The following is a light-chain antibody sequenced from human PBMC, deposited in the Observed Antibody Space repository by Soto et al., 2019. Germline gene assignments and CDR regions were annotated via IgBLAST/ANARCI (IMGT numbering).Light chain of an antibody. Sequence: EIVLTQSPATLSLSPGEKATLSCRASQSVSRDLAWYQQKPGQAPRLLIYDVSTRATGIPARFSGSGSGTDFTLTISSLEPDDFAVFYCQQSSKWPPTFGPGTRVDIK. J-gene: IGKJ3*01. CDR2: DVS. CDR1: QSVSRD. CDR3: QQSSKWPPT. V-gene: IGKV3-11*01.